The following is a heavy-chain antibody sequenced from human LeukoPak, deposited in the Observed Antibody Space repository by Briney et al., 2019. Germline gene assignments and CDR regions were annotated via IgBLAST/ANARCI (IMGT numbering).Heavy chain of an antibody. CDR1: GFTSSSYA. V-gene: IGHV3-30*04. Sequence: GGSLRLSCAASGFTSSSYAMHWVRQAPGKGLEWVAGISYDGSNKFYADSVKGRFTISRDNSKNTLYLQMNSLRAEDTAVYYCARDGSGSYYNPTFDYWGQGTLVTVSS. D-gene: IGHD3-10*01. CDR3: ARDGSGSYYNPTFDY. CDR2: ISYDGSNK. J-gene: IGHJ4*02.